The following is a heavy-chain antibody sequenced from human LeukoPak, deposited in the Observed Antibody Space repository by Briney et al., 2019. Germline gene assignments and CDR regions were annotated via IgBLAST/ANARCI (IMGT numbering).Heavy chain of an antibody. V-gene: IGHV4-59*01. D-gene: IGHD5-24*01. CDR2: IYYTGTT. CDR1: GGSISSYY. J-gene: IGHJ4*02. CDR3: ARIDPEIRYFDY. Sequence: SETLSLTCTVSGGSISSYYWTWIRQPPGKGLEYIGYIYYTGTTNYNPSLKSRVTISVDTSKNQFSLKLTSVTAADTAVYYCARIDPEIRYFDYWGQGTLVTVSS.